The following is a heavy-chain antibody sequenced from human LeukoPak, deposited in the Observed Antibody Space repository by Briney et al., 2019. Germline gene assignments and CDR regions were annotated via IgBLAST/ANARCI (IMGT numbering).Heavy chain of an antibody. V-gene: IGHV4-4*02. CDR3: ARVEYDSSGYYGYGMDV. Sequence: SETLSLTCAVYGGSFSSSNWWSWVRQPPGKGLEWIGEIYHSGSTNYNPSLKSRVTISVDKSKNQFSLKLSSVTAADTAVYYCARVEYDSSGYYGYGMDVWGQGTTVTVSS. CDR1: GGSFSSSNW. D-gene: IGHD3-22*01. CDR2: IYHSGST. J-gene: IGHJ6*02.